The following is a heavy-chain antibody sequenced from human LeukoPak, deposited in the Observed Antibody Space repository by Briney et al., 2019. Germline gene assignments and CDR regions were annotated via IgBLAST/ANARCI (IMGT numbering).Heavy chain of an antibody. D-gene: IGHD5-12*01. J-gene: IGHJ3*02. CDR2: IKQDGSEK. V-gene: IGHV3-7*01. CDR3: ARPRVATPPDPFEAFDI. CDR1: GFTFSSYW. Sequence: PGGSLRLSCAASGFTFSSYWMSWVRQAPGKGLEWVANIKQDGSEKYYVDSVKGRFTISRDNAKNSLYLQMNSLRAEDTAVYYCARPRVATPPDPFEAFDIWGQGTMVTVSS.